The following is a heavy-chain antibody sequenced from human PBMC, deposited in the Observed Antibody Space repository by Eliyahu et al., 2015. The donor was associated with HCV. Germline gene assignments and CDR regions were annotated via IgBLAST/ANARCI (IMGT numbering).Heavy chain of an antibody. D-gene: IGHD4-17*01. J-gene: IGHJ4*02. CDR1: GFNFNVYT. CDR2: IAAASQQM. V-gene: IGHV3-21*06. Sequence: EVQLVEYGGGLVKPGESLRLSCVGSGFNFNVYTMNWVRQAPGRGLEWVASIAAASQQMHYVDALSGRFTISRDNAKSTLYLQMDSLSVEDTAFYYCVGGDYRELWGQGTLVTVSS. CDR3: VGGDYREL.